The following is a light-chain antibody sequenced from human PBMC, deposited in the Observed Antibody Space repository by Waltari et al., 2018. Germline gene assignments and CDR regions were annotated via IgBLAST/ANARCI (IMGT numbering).Light chain of an antibody. CDR1: QSISSY. J-gene: IGKJ1*01. CDR2: AAS. V-gene: IGKV1-39*01. CDR3: QQSYSHTRT. Sequence: DIHMTQSPSSLSTSVGDRVTITCRASQSISSYLNWYQQKPGKAPKLLIYAASSLQSGVPSRCSGSGSGRDFTLIISSLQPEDFATYYCQQSYSHTRTFGQGTKVEIK.